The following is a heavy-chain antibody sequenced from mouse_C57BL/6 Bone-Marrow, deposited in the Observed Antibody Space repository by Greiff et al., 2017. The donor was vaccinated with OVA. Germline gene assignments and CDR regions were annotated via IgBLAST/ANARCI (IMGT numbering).Heavy chain of an antibody. V-gene: IGHV1-64*01. CDR1: GYTFTSYW. CDR3: AMDGYYLAWFAY. D-gene: IGHD2-3*01. Sequence: QVQLKESGAELVKPGASVKLSCKASGYTFTSYWMHWVKQRPGQGLEWIGMIHPNSGSTNYNEKFKSKATLTVDKSSSTAYMQRSSLTSEDSAVYYCAMDGYYLAWFAYWGQGTLVTVSA. J-gene: IGHJ3*01. CDR2: IHPNSGST.